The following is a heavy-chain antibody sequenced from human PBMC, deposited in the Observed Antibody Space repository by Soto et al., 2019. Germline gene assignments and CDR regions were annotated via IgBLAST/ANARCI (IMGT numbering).Heavy chain of an antibody. D-gene: IGHD3-3*01. CDR3: AKGYDFWSGYSDY. CDR2: ISGSGGST. Sequence: GGSLRLSCAASGFTFSSYAMSWVRQDPGKGLEWVSAISGSGGSTYYADSVKGRFTISRDNSKNTLYLQMNSLRAEDTAVYYCAKGYDFWSGYSDYWGQGTLVTVSS. V-gene: IGHV3-23*01. J-gene: IGHJ4*02. CDR1: GFTFSSYA.